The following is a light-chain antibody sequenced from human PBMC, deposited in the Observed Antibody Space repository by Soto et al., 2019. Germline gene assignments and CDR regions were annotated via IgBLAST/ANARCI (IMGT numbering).Light chain of an antibody. V-gene: IGKV3-20*01. CDR2: GAS. CDR1: QSVSSNF. J-gene: IGKJ1*01. CDR3: QQYNSYSRT. Sequence: EIVMTQSPGTLSLSPGERATLSCRASQSVSSNFLAWYQQRPGQAPRLLMDGASSRAAGIPDRFSGSGSGTDFTLTISRLEPDDFATYYCQQYNSYSRTFGQGTKVEIK.